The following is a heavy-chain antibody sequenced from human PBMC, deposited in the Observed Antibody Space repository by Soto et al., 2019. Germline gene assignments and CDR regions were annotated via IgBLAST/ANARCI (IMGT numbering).Heavy chain of an antibody. J-gene: IGHJ6*02. CDR2: INLGSSVI. CDR1: GFTFTTYS. V-gene: IGHV3-48*02. D-gene: IGHD1-26*01. Sequence: GGSLRLSCAASGFTFTTYSMNWVRQAPGKGLEWLSYINLGSSVIYYADSVKGRFTVSRDNAMKSLFLQMNSLRDDDTAVYYCARRGGIVGAFHYGLDVWGQGTTVTVSS. CDR3: ARRGGIVGAFHYGLDV.